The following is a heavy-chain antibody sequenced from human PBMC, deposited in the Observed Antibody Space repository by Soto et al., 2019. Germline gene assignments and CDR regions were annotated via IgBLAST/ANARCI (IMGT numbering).Heavy chain of an antibody. D-gene: IGHD3-9*01. Sequence: GGSLRLTCAASGFTFSSYSMNWVRQAPGKGLEWVSYISSSSSTIYYADSVKGRFTISRDNAKNSLYLQMNSLRDEDTAVYYCARAGYDILTGYLYYYGMDVWGQGTTVTVSS. CDR2: ISSSSSTI. J-gene: IGHJ6*02. CDR3: ARAGYDILTGYLYYYGMDV. CDR1: GFTFSSYS. V-gene: IGHV3-48*02.